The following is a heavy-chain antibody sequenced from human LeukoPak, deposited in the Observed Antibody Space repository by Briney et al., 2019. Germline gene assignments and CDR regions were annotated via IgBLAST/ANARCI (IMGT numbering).Heavy chain of an antibody. CDR2: IYSSGIT. V-gene: IGHV4-4*07. J-gene: IGHJ4*02. Sequence: SETLSLTCTVSGGSISGYYWTWIRQSAGKGLECIGRIYSSGITNYNPSLKSRVTISVDKSKNQFSLNLSSVTAADTAVYYCASEEDANMGAFDYWGQGTLVAVSS. D-gene: IGHD3-16*01. CDR1: GGSISGYY. CDR3: ASEEDANMGAFDY.